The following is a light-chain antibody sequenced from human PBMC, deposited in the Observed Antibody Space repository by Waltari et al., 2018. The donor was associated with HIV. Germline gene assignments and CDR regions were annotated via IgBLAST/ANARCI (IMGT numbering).Light chain of an antibody. J-gene: IGKJ4*01. CDR1: RTIVYSSENSDC. V-gene: IGKV4-1*01. CDR2: WAS. Sequence: VMTQSPNALAVSLGGRATINCSTSRTIVYSSENSDCLAWYQQKPGQSPKVLIYWASTRASGVPDRFSGSGSGTNFSLTISALQSDDVALYYCQQYYTPGPTFGGGTKVEIK. CDR3: QQYYTPGPT.